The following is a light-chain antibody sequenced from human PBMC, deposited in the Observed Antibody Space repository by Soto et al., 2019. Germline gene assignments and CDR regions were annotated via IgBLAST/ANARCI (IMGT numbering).Light chain of an antibody. CDR1: SGHSNYA. J-gene: IGLJ3*02. V-gene: IGLV4-69*01. CDR2: LNSDGSD. Sequence: QLVLTQSPSASASLGASVKLTCTLSSGHSNYAIAWHQQQPEKGPRCLMKLNSDGSDFKGDGIPDRFSGSSSGAERYLTISSLQSADEADYYCQTWGTGLGVFGGGTQLTVL. CDR3: QTWGTGLGV.